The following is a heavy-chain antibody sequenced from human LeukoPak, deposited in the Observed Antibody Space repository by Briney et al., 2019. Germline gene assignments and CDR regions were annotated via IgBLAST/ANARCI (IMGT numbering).Heavy chain of an antibody. Sequence: GGSLRLSCAASGFIFSVYGMHWVRQSPGKGLEWVAVIWNDGSNKYYADSVKGRFTISRDNSKNTLFLQMTSLRAEDTAVYYCASASGRFDYWGQGTLVTVSS. CDR1: GFIFSVYG. V-gene: IGHV3-33*01. D-gene: IGHD1-26*01. CDR3: ASASGRFDY. J-gene: IGHJ4*02. CDR2: IWNDGSNK.